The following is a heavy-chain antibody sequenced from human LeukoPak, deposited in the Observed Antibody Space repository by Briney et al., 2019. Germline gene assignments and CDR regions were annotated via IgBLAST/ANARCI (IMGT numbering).Heavy chain of an antibody. V-gene: IGHV3-30*02. D-gene: IGHD3-10*01. CDR3: AKEGDYYGSGSYRDGFDI. CDR1: GFTFSTHG. CDR2: IRYDGIK. Sequence: GSLRLSCAASGFTFSTHGMHWVRQAPGKGLEWVAFIRYDGIKYYADSVKGRFTISRDSFKNTLYLQMNSLRPEDTAVYYCAKEGDYYGSGSYRDGFDIWGQGTGATVSS. J-gene: IGHJ3*02.